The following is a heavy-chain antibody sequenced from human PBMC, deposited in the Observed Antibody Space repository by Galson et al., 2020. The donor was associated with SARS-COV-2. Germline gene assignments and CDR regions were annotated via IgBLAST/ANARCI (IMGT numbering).Heavy chain of an antibody. Sequence: SETLSLTCIVSGGSISNSYWSWIRQPAGKRLEWIGRIYTSGSTDYNPSLNSRVTMSVDMSKNQFSLKLSSVTAADTAIYYCARIVAGTGIDYWGQGTLVTVSS. J-gene: IGHJ4*02. CDR3: ARIVAGTGIDY. CDR2: IYTSGST. V-gene: IGHV4-4*07. CDR1: GGSISNSY. D-gene: IGHD6-19*01.